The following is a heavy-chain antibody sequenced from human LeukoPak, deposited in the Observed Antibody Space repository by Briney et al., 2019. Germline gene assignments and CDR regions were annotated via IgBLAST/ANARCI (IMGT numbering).Heavy chain of an antibody. CDR1: GFSLSTSGVG. Sequence: SGPTLVKPIQTLTLTCTFSGFSLSTSGVGVGWIRQPPGKALEWLALIYWDDDKRYSPSLKSRLTITKDTSKNQVVLTMTNMDPVDTATYYCAHIRGSGGGVKRITMVRGVIIMEEPPGWFDPWGQGTLVTVSS. CDR2: IYWDDDK. V-gene: IGHV2-5*02. CDR3: AHIRGSGGGVKRITMVRGVIIMEEPPGWFDP. J-gene: IGHJ5*02. D-gene: IGHD3-10*01.